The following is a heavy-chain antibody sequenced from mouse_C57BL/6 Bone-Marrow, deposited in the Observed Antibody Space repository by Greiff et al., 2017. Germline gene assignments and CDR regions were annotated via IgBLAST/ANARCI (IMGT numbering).Heavy chain of an antibody. D-gene: IGHD2-2*01. CDR3: ARWGLPPFAY. CDR2: IYPSSGYT. CDR1: GHTLTSHL. Sequence: QLQLKPSGAEPAKPWASVKPSCQASGHTLTSHLMHRVKQRPGPGLEWIGYIYPSSGYTKYNQKFKDKATLTADKSSSTAYMQLSSLTYEDSAVYYCARWGLPPFAYWGQGTLVTVSA. J-gene: IGHJ3*01. V-gene: IGHV1-7*01.